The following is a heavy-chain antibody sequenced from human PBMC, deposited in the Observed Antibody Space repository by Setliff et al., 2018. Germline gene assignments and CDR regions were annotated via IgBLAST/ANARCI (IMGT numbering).Heavy chain of an antibody. Sequence: SETLSLTCTVSGGSISSSSYYWGWIRQPPGKGLEWIGSIYHGGTTYYSPSLKTRVTMSVDTSKNQFSPKLSSVTAADTAVYYCTREASVDFWSGYPYYYYMDVWGKGTTVTAP. CDR2: IYHGGTT. CDR1: GGSISSSSYY. D-gene: IGHD3-3*01. CDR3: TREASVDFWSGYPYYYYMDV. J-gene: IGHJ6*03. V-gene: IGHV4-39*07.